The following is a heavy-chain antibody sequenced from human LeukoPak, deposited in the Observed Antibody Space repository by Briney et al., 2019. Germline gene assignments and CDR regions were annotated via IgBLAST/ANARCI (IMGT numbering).Heavy chain of an antibody. V-gene: IGHV3-7*01. CDR3: ARDRGGGIDY. CDR1: GFTFRSYW. D-gene: IGHD2-21*01. CDR2: IKQDGGEK. J-gene: IGHJ4*02. Sequence: GGSLRLSCAASGFTFRSYWMTWVRQAPGKGLEWVANIKQDGGEKYYVDSVKGRFSISRDNVKNSLYLQMNSLRAEDTAVYYCARDRGGGIDYWGQGTLVTVSS.